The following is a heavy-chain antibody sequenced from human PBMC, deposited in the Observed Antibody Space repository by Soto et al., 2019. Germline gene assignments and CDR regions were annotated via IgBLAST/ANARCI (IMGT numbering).Heavy chain of an antibody. V-gene: IGHV3-30-3*01. CDR3: ARTAGGRVRGALDI. Sequence: DLEESGGGVVQPGTSLRLSCVASGFTFSSYGMHWVRQAPGKGLEWVAVIPNTENKKYYADSVKGRFTISRDNSQNMLFLQMDSLMSEDTAMYYCARTAGGRVRGALDIWGQVTMVTVS. CDR2: IPNTENKK. J-gene: IGHJ3*02. CDR1: GFTFSSYG. D-gene: IGHD6-13*01.